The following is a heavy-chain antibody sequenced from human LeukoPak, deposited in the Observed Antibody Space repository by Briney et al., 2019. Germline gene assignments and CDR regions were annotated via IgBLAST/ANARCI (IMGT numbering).Heavy chain of an antibody. Sequence: SSESLSLTCAVYGGSFIGYYWSWIRQPPGKGLEWIGEINHSGSTNYNPSLKSRVTISVDTSKNQFSLKLSSVTAADTAVYYCARRTDVVVPAAMVYYYYMDVWGKGTTVTISS. CDR3: ARRTDVVVPAAMVYYYYMDV. CDR2: INHSGST. J-gene: IGHJ6*03. CDR1: GGSFIGYY. V-gene: IGHV4-34*01. D-gene: IGHD2-2*01.